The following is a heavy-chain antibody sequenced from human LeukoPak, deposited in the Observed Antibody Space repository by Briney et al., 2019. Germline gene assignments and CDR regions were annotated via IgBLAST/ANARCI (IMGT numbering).Heavy chain of an antibody. CDR3: AKDRITMVRGVTYGMDV. CDR2: ISGSGGST. J-gene: IGHJ6*02. Sequence: PGGSLRLSCAASGFTFSSYAMSWVRQAPGKGLEWVSAISGSGGSTYYADSVKGRFTISRDNSKNTLYLQKNSLRAEDTAVYYCAKDRITMVRGVTYGMDVWGQGTTVTVSS. V-gene: IGHV3-23*01. D-gene: IGHD3-10*01. CDR1: GFTFSSYA.